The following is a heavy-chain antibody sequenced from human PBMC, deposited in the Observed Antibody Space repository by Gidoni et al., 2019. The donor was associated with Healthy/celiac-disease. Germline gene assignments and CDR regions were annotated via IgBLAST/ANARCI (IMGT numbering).Heavy chain of an antibody. CDR2: IYYSGST. D-gene: IGHD3-10*01. Sequence: QLQLQESGPGLVKPSETLSLTCTVSGGSIISRSYYWGWIRQPPGKGLEWIGSIYYSGSTYYNPSLKSRVTISVDTSKNQFSLKLSSVTAADTAVYYCARPGEGAPIRDWGQGTLVTVSS. J-gene: IGHJ4*02. CDR1: GGSIISRSYY. CDR3: ARPGEGAPIRD. V-gene: IGHV4-39*01.